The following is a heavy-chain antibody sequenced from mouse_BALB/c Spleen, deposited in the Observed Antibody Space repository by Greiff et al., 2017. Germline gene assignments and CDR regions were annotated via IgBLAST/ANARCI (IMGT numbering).Heavy chain of an antibody. D-gene: IGHD4-1*01. CDR3: AREGLTGSYAMDY. J-gene: IGHJ4*01. Sequence: EVQLVESGPSLVKPSQTLSLTCSVTGDSITSGYWNWIRKFPGNKLEYMGYISYSGSTYYNPSLKSRISITRDTSKNQYYLQLNSVTTEDTATYYCAREGLTGSYAMDYWGQGTSVTVSS. V-gene: IGHV3-8*02. CDR1: GDSITSGY. CDR2: ISYSGST.